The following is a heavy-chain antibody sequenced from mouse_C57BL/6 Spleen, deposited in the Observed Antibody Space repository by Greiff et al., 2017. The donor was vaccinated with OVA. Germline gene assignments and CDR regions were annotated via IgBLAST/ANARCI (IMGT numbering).Heavy chain of an antibody. J-gene: IGHJ4*01. D-gene: IGHD1-2*01. CDR3: ARWRLRYAMDY. Sequence: QVQLKQPGAELVRPGSSVKLSCKASGYTFTSYWMHWVKQRPIQGLEWIGNIDPSDSETHYNQKFKDKATLTVDKSSSTAYMQLSSLTSEDSAVDYCARWRLRYAMDYWGQGTSVTVSS. CDR2: IDPSDSET. CDR1: GYTFTSYW. V-gene: IGHV1-52*01.